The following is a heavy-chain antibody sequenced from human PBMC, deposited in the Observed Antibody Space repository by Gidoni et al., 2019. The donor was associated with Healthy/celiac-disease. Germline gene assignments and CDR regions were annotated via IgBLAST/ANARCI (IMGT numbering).Heavy chain of an antibody. V-gene: IGHV4-34*01. D-gene: IGHD6-19*01. CDR2: INHSGST. CDR3: ARDGYSSGWRDAFDI. Sequence: QVQLQQWGAGLLKPSETLSLTCAVYGGSFSGYYWSWIRQPPGKGLEWIGEINHSGSTNYNPSLKSRVTISVDTSKNQFSLKLSSVTAADTAVYYCARDGYSSGWRDAFDIWGQGTMVTVSS. J-gene: IGHJ3*02. CDR1: GGSFSGYY.